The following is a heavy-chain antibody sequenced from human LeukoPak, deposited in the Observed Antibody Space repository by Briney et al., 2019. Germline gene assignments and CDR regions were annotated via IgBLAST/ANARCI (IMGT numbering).Heavy chain of an antibody. J-gene: IGHJ4*02. CDR3: ASRAAATFDY. D-gene: IGHD6-13*01. Sequence: SVKVSCKASGGTFSSYATSWVRQAPGQGLEWMGGIIPIFGTANYAQKFQGRVTITADESTSTAYMELSSLRSEDTAVYYCASRAAATFDYWGQGTLVTVSS. V-gene: IGHV1-69*13. CDR1: GGTFSSYA. CDR2: IIPIFGTA.